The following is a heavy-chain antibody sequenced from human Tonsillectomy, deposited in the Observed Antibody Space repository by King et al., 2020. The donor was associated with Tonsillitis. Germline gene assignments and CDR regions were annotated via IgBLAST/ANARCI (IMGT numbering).Heavy chain of an antibody. CDR2: VLYSVTT. V-gene: IGHV4-31*03. CDR3: GRYEGGVFDS. J-gene: IGHJ5*01. CDR1: GGSISGSAHY. D-gene: IGHD2-15*01. Sequence: VQLQELGPGRVKPSQTLSLTCKVSGGSISGSAHYWSWGRQHPGKGLEVCGNVLYSVTTYYNPSPKSRLTKSLDTSKNQFSLKLSSVTAADTAVYYCGRYEGGVFDSWGQGTLVTVSS.